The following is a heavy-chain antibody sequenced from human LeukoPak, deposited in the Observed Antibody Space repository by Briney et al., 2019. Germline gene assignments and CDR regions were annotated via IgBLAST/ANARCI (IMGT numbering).Heavy chain of an antibody. CDR2: FDPEDGET. J-gene: IGHJ4*02. D-gene: IGHD3-22*01. CDR3: ATSPYYYDSSGYYNVGVQFDY. V-gene: IGHV1-24*01. CDR1: GYTLTELS. Sequence: EASVKVSCKVSGYTLTELSMHWVRQAPGKGLEWMGGFDPEDGETIYAQKFQGRVTMTEDTSTDAAYMELSSLRSEDTAVYYCATSPYYYDSSGYYNVGVQFDYWGQGTLVTVSS.